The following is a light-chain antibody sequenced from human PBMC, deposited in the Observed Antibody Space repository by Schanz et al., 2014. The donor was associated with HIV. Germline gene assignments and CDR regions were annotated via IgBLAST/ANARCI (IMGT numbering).Light chain of an antibody. J-gene: IGLJ3*02. V-gene: IGLV2-8*01. Sequence: QSALTQPPSASGSPGQSVTISCTGTTSDIGNHDFVSWYQHHPFKSPKLMIYDVTKRPSGVPARFSGSKSGNTASLTVSGLQADDEADYYCSSYGGGDTLLFGGGTKLTVL. CDR2: DVT. CDR3: SSYGGGDTLL. CDR1: TSDIGNHDF.